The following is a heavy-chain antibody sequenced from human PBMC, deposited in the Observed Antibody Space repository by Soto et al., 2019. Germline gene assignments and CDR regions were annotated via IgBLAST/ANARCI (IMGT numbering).Heavy chain of an antibody. V-gene: IGHV3-33*01. Sequence: PGGSLRLSCAASGFTFSSYGMHWVRQAPGKGLEWVAVIWYDGSNKYYADSVKGRFTISRDNSKNTLYLQMNSLRAEDTAVYYCARDLRDSSGYYSDYWGQGTLVTVSS. CDR1: GFTFSSYG. D-gene: IGHD3-22*01. CDR3: ARDLRDSSGYYSDY. J-gene: IGHJ4*02. CDR2: IWYDGSNK.